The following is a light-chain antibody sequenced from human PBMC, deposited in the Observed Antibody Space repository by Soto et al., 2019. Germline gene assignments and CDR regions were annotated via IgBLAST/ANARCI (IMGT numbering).Light chain of an antibody. V-gene: IGKV3-15*01. Sequence: EIVMTQSPATLSVSPGERATLSCRASQSVSSNLAWYQQKPGQAPRLLIYHASTRATGIPARFSGSGSGTEFTLTISSLQSXXXXXXXXXXXXXWPLTFGGGTKVEIK. J-gene: IGKJ4*01. CDR3: XXXXXWPLT. CDR2: HAS. CDR1: QSVSSN.